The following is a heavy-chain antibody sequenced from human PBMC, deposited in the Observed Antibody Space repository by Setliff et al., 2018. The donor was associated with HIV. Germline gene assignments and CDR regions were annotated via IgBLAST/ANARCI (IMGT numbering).Heavy chain of an antibody. D-gene: IGHD1-26*01. J-gene: IGHJ2*01. CDR3: TRDSGTESGSPWWYFAL. CDR1: GFTFGDYA. Sequence: GGSLRLSCTTDGFTFGDYALSWVRQAPGKGLEWVDFIRSIAYGGTTEYAASVKGGFIISRDDSKSISYLQMDSLRTEDTAVYYCTRDSGTESGSPWWYFALWGRGTLVTVSS. CDR2: IRSIAYGGTT. V-gene: IGHV3-49*04.